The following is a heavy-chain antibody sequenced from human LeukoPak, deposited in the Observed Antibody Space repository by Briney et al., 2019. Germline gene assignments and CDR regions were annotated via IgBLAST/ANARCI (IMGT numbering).Heavy chain of an antibody. V-gene: IGHV3-23*01. J-gene: IGHJ4*02. Sequence: GGSLRLSFAAPGFTFRNYAMSWVRQAPGKGLEWVSSISGSGGTTYYADSAKGRFTISRDNSKNTLYLQMNSLRAEDTAVYYCAKDASDGEYGSDYFDYWGQGTLVIVSS. CDR1: GFTFRNYA. CDR2: ISGSGGTT. D-gene: IGHD4-17*01. CDR3: AKDASDGEYGSDYFDY.